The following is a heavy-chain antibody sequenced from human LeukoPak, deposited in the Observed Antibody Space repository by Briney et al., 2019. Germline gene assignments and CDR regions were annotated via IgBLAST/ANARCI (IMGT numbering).Heavy chain of an antibody. J-gene: IGHJ4*02. CDR3: ARLDYCSGDSCYLGYFDY. D-gene: IGHD2-15*01. CDR1: GGSISSSSSY. V-gene: IGHV4-39*01. Sequence: SSETLSLTCTVSGGSISSSSSYWGWIRQPPGKGLERIGSVYYSGSAYYNPSLKSRVTISVDTSKNQFSLKLTSVTAADTAVYYCARLDYCSGDSCYLGYFDYWGQGTLVTVSS. CDR2: VYYSGSA.